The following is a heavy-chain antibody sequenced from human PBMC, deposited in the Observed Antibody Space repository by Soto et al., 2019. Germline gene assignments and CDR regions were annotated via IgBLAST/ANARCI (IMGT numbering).Heavy chain of an antibody. CDR3: AREYYDILTGYNYYYYMDV. J-gene: IGHJ6*03. V-gene: IGHV3-33*01. Sequence: GGSPRLSCAASGFTFSSYGMHWVRQAPGKGLEWVAVIWYDGSNKYYADSVKGRFTISRDNSKNTLYLQMNSLRAEDTAVYYCAREYYDILTGYNYYYYMDVWGKGTTVTVSS. D-gene: IGHD3-9*01. CDR2: IWYDGSNK. CDR1: GFTFSSYG.